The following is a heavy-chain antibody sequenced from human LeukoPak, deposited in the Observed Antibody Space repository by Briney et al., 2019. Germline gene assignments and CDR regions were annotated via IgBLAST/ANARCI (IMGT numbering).Heavy chain of an antibody. J-gene: IGHJ1*01. CDR3: AEGTTG. Sequence: GGSLRLSCATSGFTFSRHWMSWVRQAPGKGLEWVANINQDGSGKYYVDSVKGRFTISRDNTKNSLYLQMNSLRSEDTAIYYCAEGTTGWGQGTLVTVSS. V-gene: IGHV3-7*01. CDR2: INQDGSGK. CDR1: GFTFSRHW. D-gene: IGHD1-1*01.